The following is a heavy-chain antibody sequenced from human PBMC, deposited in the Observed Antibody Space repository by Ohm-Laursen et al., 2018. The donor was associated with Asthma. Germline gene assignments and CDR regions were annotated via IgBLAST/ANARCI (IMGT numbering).Heavy chain of an antibody. D-gene: IGHD1-26*01. Sequence: SVKVSCKASGYTFTSYGLSWVRQAPGQGLEWMGGIIPIFHTKKFGQKFQGRVTINADASTSTAYMELSTLRSEDTAVYYCAREGVLSYAFDIWGQGTMVTVSS. V-gene: IGHV1-69*13. J-gene: IGHJ3*02. CDR3: AREGVLSYAFDI. CDR2: IIPIFHTK. CDR1: GYTFTSYG.